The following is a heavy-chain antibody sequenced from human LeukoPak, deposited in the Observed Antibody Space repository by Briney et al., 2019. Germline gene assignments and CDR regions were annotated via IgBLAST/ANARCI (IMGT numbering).Heavy chain of an antibody. CDR3: ARGQSDSSGYYDY. CDR1: GFTVSTNY. D-gene: IGHD3-22*01. V-gene: IGHV3-66*01. Sequence: GGSLRLSCAASGFTVSTNYMSWVRQAPGKGLEWLSVIYSGGSTYYADSVKGRFTISRDNSKNTVYLQMNSLRGEDTAVYYCARGQSDSSGYYDYWGQGTLVTVSS. CDR2: IYSGGST. J-gene: IGHJ4*02.